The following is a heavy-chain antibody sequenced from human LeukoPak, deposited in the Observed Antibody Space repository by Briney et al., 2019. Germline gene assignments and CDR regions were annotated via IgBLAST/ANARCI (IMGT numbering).Heavy chain of an antibody. Sequence: SETLSLTRSVSGVSISSYYWSWIRQPPGKGLEWIGYIYYSGNINYNSSLKSRVTISVDTSKNQFSLKLSSVTAADTAAYYCARGFRWNDYWGQGTLVTVSS. CDR1: GVSISSYY. V-gene: IGHV4-59*01. CDR3: ARGFRWNDY. D-gene: IGHD1-1*01. J-gene: IGHJ4*02. CDR2: IYYSGNI.